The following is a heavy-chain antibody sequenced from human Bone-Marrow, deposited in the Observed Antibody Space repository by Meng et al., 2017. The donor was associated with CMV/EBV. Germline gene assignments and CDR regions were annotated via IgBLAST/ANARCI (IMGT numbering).Heavy chain of an antibody. V-gene: IGHV3-7*03. D-gene: IGHD3-10*01. J-gene: IGHJ4*02. Sequence: GASLKISCAASGFTLSSYWMSWVRQAPGKGLEWGANIKQDGSEKYYVDSVKGRFTISRDNAKNSLYLQMNSLRAEDTAVYYCAKERAWFGELPLLFGYWGQGTLVTVSS. CDR3: AKERAWFGELPLLFGY. CDR2: IKQDGSEK. CDR1: GFTLSSYW.